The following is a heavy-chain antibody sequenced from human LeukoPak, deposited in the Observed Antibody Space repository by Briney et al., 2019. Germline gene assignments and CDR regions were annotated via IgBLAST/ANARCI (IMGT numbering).Heavy chain of an antibody. CDR1: GFTFSAYY. CDR2: ISSSGRTI. D-gene: IGHD6-13*01. CDR3: ARSIYSSSWYGGYYYGMDV. Sequence: GGSLRLSCAASGFTFSAYYMSWIRQAPGKGLEWVSYISSSGRTIYYADSVKGRFTISRDNAKNSLYLQMNSLRAEDTAGYYCARSIYSSSWYGGYYYGMDVWGQGTTVTVSS. J-gene: IGHJ6*02. V-gene: IGHV3-11*01.